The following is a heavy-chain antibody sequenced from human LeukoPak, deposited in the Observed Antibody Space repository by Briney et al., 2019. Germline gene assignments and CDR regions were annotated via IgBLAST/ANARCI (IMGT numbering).Heavy chain of an antibody. J-gene: IGHJ5*02. Sequence: SETLSLTCAVYGGSFSAYYRSWIRQPPGKGLEWIGEIIHSGSTNYNPSLKSRVTISVDTSKNQFSLKLSSVTAADTAVYYCASDHDYSNYRWFDPWGQGTLVTASS. CDR1: GGSFSAYY. V-gene: IGHV4-34*12. D-gene: IGHD4-4*01. CDR3: ASDHDYSNYRWFDP. CDR2: IIHSGST.